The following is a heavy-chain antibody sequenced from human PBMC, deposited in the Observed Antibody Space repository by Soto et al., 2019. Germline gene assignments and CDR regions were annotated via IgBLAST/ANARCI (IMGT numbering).Heavy chain of an antibody. V-gene: IGHV1-3*01. D-gene: IGHD4-17*01. CDR1: GYTFTSYA. CDR3: AREKGAWGPRNQYGDYDLAY. CDR2: LNDGNGNT. J-gene: IGHJ3*01. Sequence: QVQLVQSGAEVKKPGASVKVSCKASGYTFTSYAMHWVRLSPGTRLAWMGWLNDGNGNTKYSQKFQDRVTITRDTSASTAYTELSSLRSEETAVYYCAREKGAWGPRNQYGDYDLAYWGQGTMVTVSS.